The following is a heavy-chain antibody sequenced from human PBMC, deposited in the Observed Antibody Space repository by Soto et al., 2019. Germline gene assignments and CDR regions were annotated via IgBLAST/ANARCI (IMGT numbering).Heavy chain of an antibody. V-gene: IGHV1-18*04. D-gene: IGHD6-19*01. J-gene: IGHJ4*02. Sequence: QVQLVQSGAEVKKPGASVKVSCKASGYTFTSYGISWVRQAPGQGLEWMGWISAYNGNTNYAQKLQGRVTMTTDTPTSTAYMELRSLRSDDTAVYYCARTPLLHSSGWYFPDYWGQGTLVTVSS. CDR1: GYTFTSYG. CDR2: ISAYNGNT. CDR3: ARTPLLHSSGWYFPDY.